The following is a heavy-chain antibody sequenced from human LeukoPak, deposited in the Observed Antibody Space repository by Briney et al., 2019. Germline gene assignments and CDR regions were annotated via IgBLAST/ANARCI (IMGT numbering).Heavy chain of an antibody. D-gene: IGHD5-18*01. J-gene: IGHJ4*02. CDR2: INPSGGST. V-gene: IGHV1-46*01. Sequence: GASVKVSCKASGYTFTSYYMHWVRQAPGQGLEWMGIINPSGGSTSYAQKFQGRDTMTRDTSTSTVYMELSSLRSEDTAVYYCARAHVDTAMAFYFDYWGQGTLVTVSS. CDR1: GYTFTSYY. CDR3: ARAHVDTAMAFYFDY.